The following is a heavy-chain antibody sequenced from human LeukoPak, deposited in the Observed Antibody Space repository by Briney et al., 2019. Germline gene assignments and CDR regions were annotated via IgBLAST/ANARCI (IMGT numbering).Heavy chain of an antibody. CDR1: GFTFSSYD. CDR3: AKYYYDSSGHRPFDY. CDR2: ISGSGGST. J-gene: IGHJ4*02. Sequence: GGSLRLSCAASGFTFSSYDMSWVRQAPGKGLEWVSAISGSGGSTYYADSVKGRFTISRDNSKNTLYLQMNSLRAEDTAVYYCAKYYYDSSGHRPFDYWGQGTLVTVSS. D-gene: IGHD3-22*01. V-gene: IGHV3-23*01.